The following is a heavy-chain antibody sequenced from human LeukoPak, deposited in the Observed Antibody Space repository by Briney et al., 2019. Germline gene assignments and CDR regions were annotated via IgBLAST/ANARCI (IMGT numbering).Heavy chain of an antibody. CDR1: EFTFSSYW. CDR3: ARGNYDCVWGTPRSGFGSYYYMDV. J-gene: IGHJ6*03. CDR2: ISQEGSEK. D-gene: IGHD3-16*01. Sequence: GGSLRLSCTTSEFTFSSYWMSWVRQAPGRGLEWVANISQEGSEKYYVDSVKGRFTISRDNAKNSLYLQMNSLRAEDTALYYCARGNYDCVWGTPRSGFGSYYYMDVWGKGTTVTVSS. V-gene: IGHV3-7*01.